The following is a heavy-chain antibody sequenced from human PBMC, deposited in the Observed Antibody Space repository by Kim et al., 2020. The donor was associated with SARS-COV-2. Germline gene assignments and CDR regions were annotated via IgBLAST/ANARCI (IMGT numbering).Heavy chain of an antibody. D-gene: IGHD4-17*01. CDR2: IYHSGST. CDR3: ARVRYYGDSRRMGWFDP. Sequence: SETLSLTCAVSGGSISSSNWWSWVRQPPGKGLEWIGEIYHSGSTNYNPSLKSRVTISVDKSKNQFSLKLSSVTAADTAVYYCARVRYYGDSRRMGWFDPWGQGTLVTVSS. CDR1: GGSISSSNW. J-gene: IGHJ5*02. V-gene: IGHV4-4*02.